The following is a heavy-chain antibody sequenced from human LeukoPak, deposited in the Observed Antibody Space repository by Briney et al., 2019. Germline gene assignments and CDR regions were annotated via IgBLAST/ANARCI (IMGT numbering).Heavy chain of an antibody. Sequence: ASVKVSCKPSGDSFSYYAIHWVRQAPGQGLEWMGGIIPIFATTNYAQRFQGRVTITTDESTTTAYMELSSLRPEDTAVYYCATASVPGAIEGPFDALDIWGQGTMVTVSS. CDR1: GDSFSYYA. V-gene: IGHV1-69*05. J-gene: IGHJ3*02. CDR2: IIPIFATT. D-gene: IGHD2-2*02. CDR3: ATASVPGAIEGPFDALDI.